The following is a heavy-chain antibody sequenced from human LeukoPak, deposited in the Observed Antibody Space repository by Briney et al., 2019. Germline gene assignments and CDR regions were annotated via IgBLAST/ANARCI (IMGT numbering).Heavy chain of an antibody. V-gene: IGHV3-7*01. Sequence: GGSLRLSCVASGFTFSNYWMSWVRQAPGKGLRWVANIKPDGSAGYYVDSVRGRFTISRDNAKISLYLQMNSLRVEDTAVYFCVPHFGVGNNINHWGQGTLVTVSS. CDR3: VPHFGVGNNINH. CDR2: IKPDGSAG. J-gene: IGHJ5*02. D-gene: IGHD3-3*01. CDR1: GFTFSNYW.